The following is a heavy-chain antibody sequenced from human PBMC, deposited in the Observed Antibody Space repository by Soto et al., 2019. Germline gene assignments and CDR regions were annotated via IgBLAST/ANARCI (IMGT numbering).Heavy chain of an antibody. D-gene: IGHD1-26*01. V-gene: IGHV1-69*13. CDR3: ARTYSGSYSAIFDI. Sequence: SVKVSCKASGGTFSSYAISWVRQAPGQGLEWMGGIIPIFGTANYAQKFQGRVTITADESTSTAYMELSSLRSEDTAVYYCARTYSGSYSAIFDIWGQGTMVTVSS. CDR2: IIPIFGTA. CDR1: GGTFSSYA. J-gene: IGHJ3*02.